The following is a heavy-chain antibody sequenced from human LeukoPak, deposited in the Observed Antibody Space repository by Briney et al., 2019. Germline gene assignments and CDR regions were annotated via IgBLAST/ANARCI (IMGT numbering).Heavy chain of an antibody. CDR1: GYTFTSYD. CDR2: MNPNSGNT. V-gene: IGHV1-8*01. J-gene: IGHJ3*02. CDR3: ASGVWWSGDAFDI. D-gene: IGHD2-15*01. Sequence: ASVKVSFKASGYTFTSYDINWVRPATGQGLEWMGWMNPNSGNTGYAQKFQGRVTMTRNTSISTAYMELSSLRSEDTAVYYCASGVWWSGDAFDIWGQGTMVTVSS.